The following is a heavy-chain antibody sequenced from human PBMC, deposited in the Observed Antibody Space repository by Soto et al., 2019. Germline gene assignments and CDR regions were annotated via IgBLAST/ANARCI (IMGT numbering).Heavy chain of an antibody. CDR2: ISPIFGTA. CDR1: GGTFSSYA. Sequence: QVQLVQSGAEVKKPGSSVKVSCKASGGTFSSYAISWVRQAPGQGLEWMGGISPIFGTANYAQKFQGRVTITADESRSTADLELSSLGSEDTAVYYCARARYSRSWYVDGFDQWGQGTLVPVSS. D-gene: IGHD6-13*01. J-gene: IGHJ4*02. V-gene: IGHV1-69*12. CDR3: ARARYSRSWYVDGFDQ.